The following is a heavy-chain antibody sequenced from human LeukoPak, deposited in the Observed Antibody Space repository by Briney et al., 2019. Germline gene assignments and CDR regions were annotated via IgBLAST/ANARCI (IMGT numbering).Heavy chain of an antibody. J-gene: IGHJ5*02. CDR2: IYYSGST. CDR3: ARGIGGDDP. V-gene: IGHV4-59*01. D-gene: IGHD3-16*01. Sequence: KTSETLSLTCTVSGGSISSYYWSWIRQPPGKGLEWIGYIYYSGSTNYNPSLKSRVTISVGTSKNQFSLKLSSVTAADTAVYYCARGIGGDDPWGQGTLVTVSS. CDR1: GGSISSYY.